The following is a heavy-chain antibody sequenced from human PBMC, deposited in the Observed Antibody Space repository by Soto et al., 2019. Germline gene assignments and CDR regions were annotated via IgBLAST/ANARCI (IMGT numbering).Heavy chain of an antibody. Sequence: QVQLVQSGAELKKPGASVKVSCKASGYTFSNYDMNWVRQATGQGPEWIGWVNPNNGDTGYAQKFQGRGTLTTDIXTXXXXXXXXXXXSEXXAXXXXAKVSRKGSAIDFDYWGQGTLITVSS. CDR2: VNPNNGDT. CDR3: AKVSRKGSAIDFDY. D-gene: IGHD3-10*01. V-gene: IGHV1-8*01. J-gene: IGHJ4*02. CDR1: GYTFSNYD.